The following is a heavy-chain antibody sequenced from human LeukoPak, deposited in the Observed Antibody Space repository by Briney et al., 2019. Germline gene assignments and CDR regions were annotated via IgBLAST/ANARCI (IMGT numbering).Heavy chain of an antibody. V-gene: IGHV1-18*01. Sequence: ASVKVSCKASGFTFTSYGISWVRQAPGQGLEWMGWISAYNGNTNYAQKLQGRVTMTTDTSTSTAYMELRSLRSDDTAVYYCARDLLTRPSPYFDYRGQGTLVTVSS. J-gene: IGHJ4*02. D-gene: IGHD4-11*01. CDR2: ISAYNGNT. CDR3: ARDLLTRPSPYFDY. CDR1: GFTFTSYG.